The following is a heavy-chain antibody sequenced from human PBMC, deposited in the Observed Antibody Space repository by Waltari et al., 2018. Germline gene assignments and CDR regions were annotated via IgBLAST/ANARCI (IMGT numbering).Heavy chain of an antibody. D-gene: IGHD3-22*01. CDR3: AGGQHSYDRSDYNGAFDI. CDR1: GFALGRYT. CDR2: ISGRDDII. Sequence: EVQVVESGGGLVQPGGSLRLSCAASGFALGRYTLRGVRQAPGKGLEWVAYISGRDDIIYADSVKGRFTISRDNVKNSVYLQMSSLRAEDTAVYYCAGGQHSYDRSDYNGAFDIWGQGTMVTVSS. V-gene: IGHV3-48*01. J-gene: IGHJ3*02.